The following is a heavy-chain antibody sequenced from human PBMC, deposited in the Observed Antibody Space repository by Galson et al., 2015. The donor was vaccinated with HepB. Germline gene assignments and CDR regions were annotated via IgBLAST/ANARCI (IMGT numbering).Heavy chain of an antibody. CDR3: AKDLYDSGNRGDY. Sequence: SLRLSCAASGFTFSSYGMHWVRQAPGKGLEWVAVISNDGSNKYYADSVKGRFTISRDNSKNTLYLQMNSLRPEDTAVYFCAKDLYDSGNRGDYWGQGTLVTVSS. D-gene: IGHD3-10*01. V-gene: IGHV3-30*18. CDR2: ISNDGSNK. CDR1: GFTFSSYG. J-gene: IGHJ4*02.